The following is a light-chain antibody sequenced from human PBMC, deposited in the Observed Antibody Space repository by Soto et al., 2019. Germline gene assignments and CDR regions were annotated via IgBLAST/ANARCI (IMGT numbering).Light chain of an antibody. CDR1: QSISSW. CDR2: KAS. V-gene: IGKV1-5*03. Sequence: DIQMTQSPSTLSASVGDRVTITCRASQSISSWLAWYQQKPGKAHKLLIYKASSLESGVPSRFSGSGSGTEFTLTISSLQPDDFATYYCQQYNSYWTFGPGTKVEIK. CDR3: QQYNSYWT. J-gene: IGKJ1*01.